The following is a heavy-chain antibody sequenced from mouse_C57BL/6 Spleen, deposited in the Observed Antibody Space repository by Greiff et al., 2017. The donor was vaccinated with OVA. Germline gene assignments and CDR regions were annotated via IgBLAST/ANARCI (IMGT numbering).Heavy chain of an antibody. V-gene: IGHV5-4*03. CDR1: GFTFSSYA. CDR2: ISDGGSYT. D-gene: IGHD4-1*01. Sequence: EVNVVESGGGLVKPGGSLKLSCAASGFTFSSYAMSWVRQTPEKRLEWVATISDGGSYTYYPDNVKGRFTISRDNAKNNLYLQMSRLKSEDTAMYYCARAGLNWDWFAYWGQGTLVTVSA. J-gene: IGHJ3*01. CDR3: ARAGLNWDWFAY.